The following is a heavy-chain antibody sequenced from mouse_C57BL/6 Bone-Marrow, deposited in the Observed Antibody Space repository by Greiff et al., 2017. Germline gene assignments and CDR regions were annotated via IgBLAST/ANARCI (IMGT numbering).Heavy chain of an antibody. Sequence: QVHVKQPGAELVKPGASVKLSCKASGYTFTSYWMHWVKQRPGQGLEWIGMIHPNSGSTNYNEKFKSKATLTVDKSSSTAYMQLSSLTSEDSAVXYCAPGGDGYYWFAYWGQGTLVTVSA. CDR2: IHPNSGST. D-gene: IGHD2-3*01. J-gene: IGHJ3*01. V-gene: IGHV1-64*01. CDR1: GYTFTSYW. CDR3: APGGDGYYWFAY.